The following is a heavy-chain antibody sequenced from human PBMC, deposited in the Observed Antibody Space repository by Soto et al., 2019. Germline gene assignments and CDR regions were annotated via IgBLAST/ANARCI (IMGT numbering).Heavy chain of an antibody. Sequence: GSLRLSCVASGFTFTNYWMTWVRQAPGKGLEWVANINQDGSERTHVDSVKGRFTVSRDNAKNSLYLEMNRLRAEDTAVYYCARGDIVVVVAAGGMDVWGQGTTVTVSS. J-gene: IGHJ6*02. CDR1: GFTFTNYW. V-gene: IGHV3-7*01. D-gene: IGHD2-15*01. CDR3: ARGDIVVVVAAGGMDV. CDR2: INQDGSER.